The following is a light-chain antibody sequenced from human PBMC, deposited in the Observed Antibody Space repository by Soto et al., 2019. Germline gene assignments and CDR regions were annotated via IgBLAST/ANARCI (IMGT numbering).Light chain of an antibody. CDR2: EVT. V-gene: IGLV2-8*01. Sequence: QSALTQTPSASGSPGQSVTISCTGTSSDVGGYNYVSWYQQHPGKAPKLMIYEVTKRPSGVPDRFSGSKSGNTASLTVSGLQAEDEADYYCSSYAGSNKLFGGGTQLTVL. CDR3: SSYAGSNKL. CDR1: SSDVGGYNY. J-gene: IGLJ3*02.